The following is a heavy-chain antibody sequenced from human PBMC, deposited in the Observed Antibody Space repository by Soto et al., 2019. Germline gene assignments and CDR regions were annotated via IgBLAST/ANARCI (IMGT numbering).Heavy chain of an antibody. D-gene: IGHD5-18*01. Sequence: QVQLVESGGGVVQPGRSLRLSCAASGFTFSSYAMHWVRQAPGKGLDWVAVISYDGSNKYYADSVKGRFTISSDNSKNTLYLPMNSLRAEDTAVYYCAIADYGYSYGITPSDYWGQGTLVTVSS. CDR1: GFTFSSYA. CDR2: ISYDGSNK. J-gene: IGHJ4*02. V-gene: IGHV3-30-3*01. CDR3: AIADYGYSYGITPSDY.